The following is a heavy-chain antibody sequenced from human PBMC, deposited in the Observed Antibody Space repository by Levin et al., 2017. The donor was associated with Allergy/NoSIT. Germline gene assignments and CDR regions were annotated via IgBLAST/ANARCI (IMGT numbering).Heavy chain of an antibody. CDR3: ATSIAVAGTGDAFDI. CDR2: FDPEDGET. J-gene: IGHJ3*02. Sequence: ASVKVSCKVSGYTLTELSMHWVRQAPGKGLEWMGGFDPEDGETIYAQKFQGRVTMTEDTSTDTAYMELSSLRSEDTAVYYCATSIAVAGTGDAFDIWGQGTTVTVSS. D-gene: IGHD6-19*01. CDR1: GYTLTELS. V-gene: IGHV1-24*01.